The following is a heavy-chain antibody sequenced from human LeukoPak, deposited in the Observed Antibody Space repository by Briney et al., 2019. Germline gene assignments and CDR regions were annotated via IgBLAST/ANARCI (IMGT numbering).Heavy chain of an antibody. D-gene: IGHD6-13*01. CDR3: ARGSSSWSTSGLY. J-gene: IGHJ4*02. CDR1: GGTSSSYA. V-gene: IGHV1-69*04. Sequence: SVKVSCKASGGTSSSYAISWVRQAPGQGLEWMGRIIPILGIANYAQKFQGRVTITADKSTSTAYMELSSLRSEDTAVYYCARGSSSWSTSGLYWGQGTLVTVSS. CDR2: IIPILGIA.